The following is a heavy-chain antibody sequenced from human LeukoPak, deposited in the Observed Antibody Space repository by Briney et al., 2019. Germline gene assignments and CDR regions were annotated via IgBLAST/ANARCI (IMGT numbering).Heavy chain of an antibody. CDR2: IYYSGST. J-gene: IGHJ4*02. CDR3: AGVTIFGVVIMSLFDY. D-gene: IGHD3-3*01. Sequence: SETLPLTCTVSGGSISSYYWSWIRQPPGKGLEWIGYIYYSGSTNYNPSLKSRVTISVDTSKNQFSLKLSSVTAADTAVYYCAGVTIFGVVIMSLFDYWGQGTLVTVSS. CDR1: GGSISSYY. V-gene: IGHV4-59*08.